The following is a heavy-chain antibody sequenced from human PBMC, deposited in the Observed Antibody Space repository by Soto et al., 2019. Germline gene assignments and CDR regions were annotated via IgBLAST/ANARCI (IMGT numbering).Heavy chain of an antibody. CDR3: ARVDYYGSGSYPGGSNFDY. Sequence: SETLSLTCAVYGGSFSGYYWSWIRQPPGKGLEWIGEINHSGSTNYNPSLKSRVNISVDTSKNQFSLKLSTVTAADTAVYYCARVDYYGSGSYPGGSNFDYWGQGTLVTVSS. D-gene: IGHD3-10*01. CDR1: GGSFSGYY. V-gene: IGHV4-34*01. J-gene: IGHJ4*02. CDR2: INHSGST.